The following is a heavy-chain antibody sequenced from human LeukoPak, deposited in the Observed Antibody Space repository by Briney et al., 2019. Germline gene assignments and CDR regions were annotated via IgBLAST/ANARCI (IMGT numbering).Heavy chain of an antibody. D-gene: IGHD1-1*01. Sequence: GGSLRLSCEASGFTFSVNWMSWVRQAPGKGLEWEASINPDGSQKLYVDSVKGRFTISRDNTQSSLYMQMNSLGAEDTAMYYCAKLLGTVTTYDSWGHGTRVTVSS. J-gene: IGHJ5*01. CDR2: INPDGSQK. CDR1: GFTFSVNW. CDR3: AKLLGTVTTYDS. V-gene: IGHV3-7*01.